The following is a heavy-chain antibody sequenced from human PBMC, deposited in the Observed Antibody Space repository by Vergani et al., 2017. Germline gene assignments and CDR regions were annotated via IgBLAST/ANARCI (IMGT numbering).Heavy chain of an antibody. CDR2: IYYSGST. CDR3: ARSRVVPAANSPFDP. D-gene: IGHD2-2*01. CDR1: GGSISSSSYY. J-gene: IGHJ5*02. Sequence: QLQLQESGPGLVKPSETLSLTCTVSGGSISSSSYYWGWIRQPPGKGLEWIGSIYYSGSTYYNPSLKSRVTISVDTSKNQFSLKLSSVTAADTAVYYCARSRVVPAANSPFDPWGQGTLVTVSS. V-gene: IGHV4-39*07.